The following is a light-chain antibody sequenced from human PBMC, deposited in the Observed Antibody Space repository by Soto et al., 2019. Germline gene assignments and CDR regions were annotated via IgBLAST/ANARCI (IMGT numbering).Light chain of an antibody. CDR3: QQYGSTPRT. Sequence: EIVLTQSPGTLSLSPGERATLSCRASQSVSSSYLAWYQQKTGQAPRLLIYGASSRATGIPDRFSGSGSGTDFTLTISSLEPEDFAVYYCQQYGSTPRTFGQGTKLEI. J-gene: IGKJ2*01. V-gene: IGKV3-20*01. CDR2: GAS. CDR1: QSVSSSY.